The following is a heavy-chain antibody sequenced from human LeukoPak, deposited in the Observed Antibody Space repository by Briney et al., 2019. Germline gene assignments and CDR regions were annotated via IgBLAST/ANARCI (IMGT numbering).Heavy chain of an antibody. J-gene: IGHJ4*02. Sequence: GGSLRLSCAASGFTFSSYAMSWVRQAPGKGQEWVSSMSGRGNITNYVDSVKGRFTISRDNSKNTLYLQMNSLRAEDTAVYYCAKVADHALQYYFDYWGQGTLVTVSS. CDR2: MSGRGNIT. CDR3: AKVADHALQYYFDY. V-gene: IGHV3-23*01. D-gene: IGHD5-24*01. CDR1: GFTFSSYA.